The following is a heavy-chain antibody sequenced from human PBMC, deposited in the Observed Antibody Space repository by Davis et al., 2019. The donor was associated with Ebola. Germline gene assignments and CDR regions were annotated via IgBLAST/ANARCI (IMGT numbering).Heavy chain of an antibody. D-gene: IGHD3-16*01. J-gene: IGHJ6*02. V-gene: IGHV1-18*01. CDR2: ISAYNGDT. Sequence: ASVKVSCKASGYTFTSYGISWVRQAPGQGLEWMGWISAYNGDTNYAQKLQGRVTMTTDTSTSTAYMELRSLRSDDTAVYYCARRGTKYYYYGMDVWGQGTTVTVSS. CDR3: ARRGTKYYYYGMDV. CDR1: GYTFTSYG.